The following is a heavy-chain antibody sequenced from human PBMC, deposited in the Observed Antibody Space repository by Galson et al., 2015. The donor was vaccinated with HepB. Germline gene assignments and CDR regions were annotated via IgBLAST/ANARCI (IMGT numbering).Heavy chain of an antibody. V-gene: IGHV1-24*01. Sequence: SVKVSCKVSGYTLTELSMHWVRQAPGKGLEWMGGFDPEDGETIYAQKFQGRVTMTEDTSTDTAYMELSSLRSEDTAVYYCATEGRRVVPAAIHLMYNWFDPWGQGTLVTVSS. J-gene: IGHJ5*02. CDR1: GYTLTELS. CDR2: FDPEDGET. CDR3: ATEGRRVVPAAIHLMYNWFDP. D-gene: IGHD2-2*01.